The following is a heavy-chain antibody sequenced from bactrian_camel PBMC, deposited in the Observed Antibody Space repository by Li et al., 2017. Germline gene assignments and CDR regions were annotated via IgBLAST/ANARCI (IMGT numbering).Heavy chain of an antibody. J-gene: IGHJ4*01. D-gene: IGHD1*01. V-gene: IGHV3-1*01. CDR2: ISSGGGRT. Sequence: VQLVESGGGLVQTGESLRLSCLASGFTFAANAMGWIRQAPGKGLEWVSGISSGGGRTYYADSVKGRFTISRDDAKNTLYLQLNSLKTEDTAMYYCTKDYVEGLGIDYWGQGTQVTVS. CDR3: TKDYVEGLGIDY. CDR1: GFTFAANA.